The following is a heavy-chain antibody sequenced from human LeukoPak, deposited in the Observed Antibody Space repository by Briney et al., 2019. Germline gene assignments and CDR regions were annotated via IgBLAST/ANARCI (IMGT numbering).Heavy chain of an antibody. V-gene: IGHV1-2*02. J-gene: IGHJ1*01. CDR2: INPYSGAI. CDR3: ASFVASYSSSWYGDFQH. Sequence: ASVKVSCKSSGFTFTVDNIHWVRHGPGPGLGWMGWINPYSGAINNAQTFQSRVTLTRDTSISTAYMELSRLTSGDTAVYYCASFVASYSSSWYGDFQHWGQGTLVTVSS. CDR1: GFTFTVDN. D-gene: IGHD6-13*01.